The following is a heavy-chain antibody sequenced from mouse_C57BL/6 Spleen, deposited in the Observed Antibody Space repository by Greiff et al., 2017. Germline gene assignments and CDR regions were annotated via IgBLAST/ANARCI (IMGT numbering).Heavy chain of an antibody. Sequence: QVQLQQSGAELARPGASVKLSCKASGYTFTSYGISWVKQRTGQGLEWIGEIYPRSGNTYYNEKFKGKATLTADKSSSTAYMELRSLTSEDSAVYFCARVVDGPGYFDVWGTGTTVTVSS. V-gene: IGHV1-81*01. CDR2: IYPRSGNT. CDR1: GYTFTSYG. J-gene: IGHJ1*03. D-gene: IGHD2-3*01. CDR3: ARVVDGPGYFDV.